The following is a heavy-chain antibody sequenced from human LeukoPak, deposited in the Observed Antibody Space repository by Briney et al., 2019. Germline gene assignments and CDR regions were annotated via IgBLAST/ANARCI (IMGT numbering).Heavy chain of an antibody. CDR3: ARDRGLYYDFWSGYYTDDY. CDR2: ISSSSSYI. CDR1: GSTFSSYS. V-gene: IGHV3-21*01. Sequence: GGSLRLSCAASGSTFSSYSMNWVRQAPGKGLEWVSSISSSSSYIYYADSVKGRFTISRDNAKNSLYLQMNSLRAEDTAVYYCARDRGLYYDFWSGYYTDDYWGQGTPVTVSS. J-gene: IGHJ4*02. D-gene: IGHD3-3*01.